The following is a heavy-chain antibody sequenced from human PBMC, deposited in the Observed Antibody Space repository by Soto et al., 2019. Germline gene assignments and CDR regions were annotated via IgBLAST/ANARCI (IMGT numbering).Heavy chain of an antibody. V-gene: IGHV1-2*04. CDR2: INPKSGGT. J-gene: IGHJ6*02. CDR1: GYSFTDYH. D-gene: IGHD2-8*01. CDR3: ARGDSTDCSNGVCSFFYDHDMDV. Sequence: ASVKVSCKASGYSFTDYHIHWVRQAPGQGLEWLGRINPKSGGTSTAQKFQGWVTMTTDTSISTASMELTRLTSDDTAIYYCARGDSTDCSNGVCSFFYDHDMDVWGQGTTVTVSS.